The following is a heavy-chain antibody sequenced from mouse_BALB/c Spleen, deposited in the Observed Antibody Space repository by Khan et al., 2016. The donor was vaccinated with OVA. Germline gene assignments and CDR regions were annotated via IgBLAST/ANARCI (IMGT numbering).Heavy chain of an antibody. J-gene: IGHJ2*01. CDR2: ISYSGST. CDR3: ARTARIKY. D-gene: IGHD1-2*01. V-gene: IGHV3-2*02. Sequence: EVQLQESGPGLVKPSQSLSLTCTVTGYSITSGYGWNWIRQFPGNKLEWMGYISYSGSTNYNPSLKSRISLTRDTSKKQFFLQLNSVTTEDKATYYCARTARIKYWGQGTTLTVSS. CDR1: GYSITSGYG.